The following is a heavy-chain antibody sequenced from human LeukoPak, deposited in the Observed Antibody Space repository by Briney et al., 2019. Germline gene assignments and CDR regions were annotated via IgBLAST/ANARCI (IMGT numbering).Heavy chain of an antibody. CDR2: ISYDGSNK. V-gene: IGHV3-30*18. CDR3: AKEGSDAFDI. J-gene: IGHJ3*02. CDR1: GFTFSNYG. Sequence: GGSLRLSCAASGFTFSNYGMHWVRQAPGKGLEWVAVISYDGSNKYYADSEKGRFTISRDNSKNTPYLQMNSLRAEDTAVYYCAKEGSDAFDIWGQGTMVAVSS.